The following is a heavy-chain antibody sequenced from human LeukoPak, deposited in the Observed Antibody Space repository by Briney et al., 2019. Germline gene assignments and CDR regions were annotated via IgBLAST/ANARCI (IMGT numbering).Heavy chain of an antibody. CDR1: GGSISSYY. Sequence: SESLSLTCTVSGGSISSYYWSWIRQPPGKGLEWIGYIYYSGSTNYNPSLRSRVTISVDTSKNQFSLDLRSVTAANTAVYYCARGPHYHDSSGYSPSYSYAMDVWGQGTTVTVSS. CDR3: ARGPHYHDSSGYSPSYSYAMDV. V-gene: IGHV4-59*01. D-gene: IGHD3-22*01. CDR2: IYYSGST. J-gene: IGHJ6*02.